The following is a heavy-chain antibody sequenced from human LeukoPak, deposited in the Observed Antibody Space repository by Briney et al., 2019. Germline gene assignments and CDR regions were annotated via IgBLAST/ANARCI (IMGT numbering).Heavy chain of an antibody. V-gene: IGHV3-7*03. Sequence: GGSLRLSCAASGFTFSSYWMNWARQAQGKGLEWVASINHNGNVNYYVDSVKGRFTISRDNAKNSLYLQMSNLRAEDTTVYFCARGGGLDVWGQGATVTVSS. CDR3: ARGGGLDV. J-gene: IGHJ6*02. CDR2: INHNGNVN. D-gene: IGHD3-16*01. CDR1: GFTFSSYW.